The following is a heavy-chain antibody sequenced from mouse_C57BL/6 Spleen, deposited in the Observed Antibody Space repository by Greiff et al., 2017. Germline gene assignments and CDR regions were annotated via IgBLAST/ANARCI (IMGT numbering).Heavy chain of an antibody. CDR2: IDPSASYT. CDR1: GYTFTSYW. CDR3: ASVLSVRRGYAMDY. Sequence: QVQLQQPGAELVRPGTSVKLSCKASGYTFTSYWMHWVKQRPGQGLEWIGVIDPSASYTNYNQKFKGKATLPVDTSSSTTYMQLSSLTSEDAAVYYCASVLSVRRGYAMDYWGQGTSVTVSS. J-gene: IGHJ4*01. V-gene: IGHV1-59*01. D-gene: IGHD2-4*01.